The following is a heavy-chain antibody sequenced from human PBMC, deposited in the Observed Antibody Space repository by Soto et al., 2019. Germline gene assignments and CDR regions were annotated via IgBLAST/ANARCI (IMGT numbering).Heavy chain of an antibody. CDR1: GGTFSSYA. Sequence: SVKVSCKASGGTFSSYAISWVRQAPGQGLEWMGGIIPIFGTANYAQKFQGRVTITADESTSTAYMELSSLRSEDTAVYYCARGTIFGVHYYYGMDVWGQGTTVTVSS. D-gene: IGHD3-3*01. J-gene: IGHJ6*02. CDR2: IIPIFGTA. CDR3: ARGTIFGVHYYYGMDV. V-gene: IGHV1-69*13.